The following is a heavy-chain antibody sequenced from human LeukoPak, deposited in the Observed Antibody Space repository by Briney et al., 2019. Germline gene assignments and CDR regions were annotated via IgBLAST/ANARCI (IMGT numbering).Heavy chain of an antibody. Sequence: PGGSLRLSCAASGFTFSSYSMNWVRQAPGKGLEWVSSISSSSSYIYYADSVKGRFTISRDNAKNSLYLQMNSLRAEDTAVYYCARIIRGYYVPYYYYMDVWGKGTTVTISS. D-gene: IGHD2/OR15-2a*01. CDR3: ARIIRGYYVPYYYYMDV. J-gene: IGHJ6*03. CDR1: GFTFSSYS. V-gene: IGHV3-21*01. CDR2: ISSSSSYI.